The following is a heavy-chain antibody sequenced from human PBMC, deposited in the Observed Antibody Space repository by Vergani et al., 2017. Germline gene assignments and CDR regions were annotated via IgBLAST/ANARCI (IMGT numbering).Heavy chain of an antibody. CDR3: AKDLLFGSGTYYGVDY. Sequence: QVRLVESGGGVVQSGGSLRLSCAASGFIFSRYGMHWVRQAPGKGLEWVSFIRYDGSNKYYVDSVKGRFTISRDNSRNTLYLQMNSLRPEDTAVYYCAKDLLFGSGTYYGVDYWGQGTLVTVSS. D-gene: IGHD3-10*01. CDR2: IRYDGSNK. V-gene: IGHV3-30*02. J-gene: IGHJ4*02. CDR1: GFIFSRYG.